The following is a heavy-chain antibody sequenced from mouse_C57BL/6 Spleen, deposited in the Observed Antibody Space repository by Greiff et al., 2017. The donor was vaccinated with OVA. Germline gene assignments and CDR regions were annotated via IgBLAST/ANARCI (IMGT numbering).Heavy chain of an antibody. D-gene: IGHD1-1*01. V-gene: IGHV1-42*01. Sequence: EVHLVESGPELVKPGASVKISCKASGYSFTGYYMNWVKQSPEKSLEWIGEINPSTGGTTYNQKFKAKATLTVDKSSSTAYMQLKSLTSEDSAVYYCARREFYYGSSGYFDVWGTGTTVTVSS. CDR2: INPSTGGT. CDR3: ARREFYYGSSGYFDV. CDR1: GYSFTGYY. J-gene: IGHJ1*03.